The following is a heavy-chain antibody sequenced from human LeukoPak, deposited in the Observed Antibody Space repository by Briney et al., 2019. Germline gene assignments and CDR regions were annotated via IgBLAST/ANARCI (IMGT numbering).Heavy chain of an antibody. Sequence: SETLSLTCAVYGGSFSGYYWSWIRQPPGKGLEWIGEINHGGSTNYNPSLKSRVTISVDASKNQFSLKLSSVTAADTAVYYCARVLEGSSGQHWYFDLWGRGTLVTVSS. CDR1: GGSFSGYY. CDR3: ARVLEGSSGQHWYFDL. D-gene: IGHD6-19*01. CDR2: INHGGST. J-gene: IGHJ2*01. V-gene: IGHV4-34*01.